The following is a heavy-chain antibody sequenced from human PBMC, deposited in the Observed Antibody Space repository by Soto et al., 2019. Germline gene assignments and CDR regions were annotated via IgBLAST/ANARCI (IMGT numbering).Heavy chain of an antibody. J-gene: IGHJ3*02. D-gene: IGHD2-15*01. CDR2: IGSSGYTT. CDR3: AKAPDCSGGSCNHRGGFDI. CDR1: GFTFNGYS. V-gene: IGHV3-23*01. Sequence: GGSLRLSCAASGFTFNGYSMSWVRQAPGKGLEWVSAIGSSGYTTFYAHSVKGRFTISRDNSKNTLYLQMNSLRAEDTALYYCAKAPDCSGGSCNHRGGFDIWGQGTVVTVSS.